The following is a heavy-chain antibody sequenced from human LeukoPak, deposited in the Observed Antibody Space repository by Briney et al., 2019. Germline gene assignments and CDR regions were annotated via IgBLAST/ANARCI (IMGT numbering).Heavy chain of an antibody. J-gene: IGHJ4*02. D-gene: IGHD3-22*01. CDR1: GFTFSSYG. CDR3: AKDGADYYDSSGYEPPLDY. Sequence: GGSLRLSCAASGFTFSSYGMHWVRQAPGKGLEWVAFIRYDGSNKYYADSVKGRFTISRDNSKNTLYLQMNSLRAEDTAVYYCAKDGADYYDSSGYEPPLDYWGQGTLVTVSS. CDR2: IRYDGSNK. V-gene: IGHV3-30*02.